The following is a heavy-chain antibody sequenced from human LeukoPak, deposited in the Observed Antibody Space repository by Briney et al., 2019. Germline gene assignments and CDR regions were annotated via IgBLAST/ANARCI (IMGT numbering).Heavy chain of an antibody. Sequence: GGSLRLSCAASGFTFSDYYMSWIRQAPGKGLEWVSYISSSGSTIYYADSVKGRFTISRDNAKNSLSLQMNSLRAEDRAVYYCARGGPIRYYYYMDVWGKGTTVTISS. D-gene: IGHD3-10*01. J-gene: IGHJ6*03. CDR2: ISSSGSTI. CDR3: ARGGPIRYYYYMDV. V-gene: IGHV3-11*04. CDR1: GFTFSDYY.